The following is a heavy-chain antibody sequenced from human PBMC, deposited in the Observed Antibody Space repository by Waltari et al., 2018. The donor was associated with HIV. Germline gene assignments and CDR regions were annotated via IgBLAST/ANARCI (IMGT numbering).Heavy chain of an antibody. CDR2: IKDEGSDK. D-gene: IGHD4-17*01. CDR1: GFSFKTHW. J-gene: IGHJ1*01. CDR3: AREGSTVASFHH. Sequence: EVQLVESGGGLVQPGGSLRLSCAASGFSFKTHWMTWVRLAPGKGLEWVDNIKDEGSDKFYVDSVKGRFTISRDNAKNSLYLQMNSLRVEDTAIYYCAREGSTVASFHHWGQGTLVTVSS. V-gene: IGHV3-7*01.